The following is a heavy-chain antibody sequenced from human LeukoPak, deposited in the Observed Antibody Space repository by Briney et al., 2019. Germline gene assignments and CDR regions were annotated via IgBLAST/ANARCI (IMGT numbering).Heavy chain of an antibody. CDR1: GGTISSYY. V-gene: IGHV4-4*09. J-gene: IGHJ4*02. Sequence: SETLPLTCTVSGGTISSYYWSWLRQPPGKGLEWMGYIYTSWSTNYNPYLQSRVSISVDTSKNQFSLKLSSVTAEDTDVYYCARRGVERGWGFDPDDWYSFDYWGQGTLVTVSS. CDR3: ARRGVERGWGFDPDDWYSFDY. D-gene: IGHD3-9*01. CDR2: IYTSWST.